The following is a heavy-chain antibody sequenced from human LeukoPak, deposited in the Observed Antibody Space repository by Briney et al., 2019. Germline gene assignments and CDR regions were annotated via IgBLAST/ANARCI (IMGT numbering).Heavy chain of an antibody. D-gene: IGHD3-10*01. Sequence: GGSLRLSCAASGFTFSNYAMSWVRQAPGKRLEWVSTISGSGDNTYYADSVKGRFTISRDSSKNTLDLQMNTLRAEDTAVYYCGGVGAYYGSGSYSDYWGQGTLVTVSS. J-gene: IGHJ4*02. CDR2: ISGSGDNT. CDR1: GFTFSNYA. V-gene: IGHV3-23*01. CDR3: GGVGAYYGSGSYSDY.